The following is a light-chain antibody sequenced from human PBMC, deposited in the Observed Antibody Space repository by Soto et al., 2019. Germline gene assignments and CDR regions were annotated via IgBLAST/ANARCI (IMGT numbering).Light chain of an antibody. CDR2: LEGSGSY. J-gene: IGLJ1*01. CDR1: SGHSSYI. V-gene: IGLV4-60*03. Sequence: QAVVTQSSSVSASLGSSVKLTCTLSSGHSSYIIAWHQQQPGKAPRYLMKLEGSGSYNKGSGVPDRFSGSSSGADRYLTISNLQSEDEADYYCETWDSNTHVFGTGTKVTVL. CDR3: ETWDSNTHV.